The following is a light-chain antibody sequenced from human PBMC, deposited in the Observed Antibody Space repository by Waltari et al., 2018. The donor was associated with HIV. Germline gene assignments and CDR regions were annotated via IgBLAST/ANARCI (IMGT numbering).Light chain of an antibody. CDR1: QAIGNS. Sequence: DIQMTQSPSSLSASVGDRVTITCRASQAIGNSLAWHQQQPGQAPRLLVFAASRLESGVPSRFSGAGSGTDYTLTISSLQPEDFATYYCQQYYNNPWTFGQGTKVDIK. CDR3: QQYYNNPWT. CDR2: AAS. V-gene: IGKV1-NL1*01. J-gene: IGKJ1*01.